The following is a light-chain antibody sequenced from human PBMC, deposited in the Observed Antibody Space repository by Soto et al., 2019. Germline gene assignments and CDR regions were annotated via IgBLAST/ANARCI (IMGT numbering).Light chain of an antibody. CDR1: QSVSSSY. CDR3: QQYGSSPPTWT. V-gene: IGKV3-20*01. CDR2: GAS. Sequence: EIVLTQSPGTLSLSPGERATLSCRASQSVSSSYLAWYQQKPGQAPRLLIYGASSRATGIPDRFSGSGSGTDFTLTNSRLEPEDFAVYYCQQYGSSPPTWTFGQGTKVDIK. J-gene: IGKJ1*01.